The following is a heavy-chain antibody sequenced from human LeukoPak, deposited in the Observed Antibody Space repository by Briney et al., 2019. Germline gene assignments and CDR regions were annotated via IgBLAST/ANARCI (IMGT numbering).Heavy chain of an antibody. CDR1: GYTFTGYY. CDR2: VNPNSGGT. CDR3: ARALSYSSGWYNY. D-gene: IGHD6-19*01. Sequence: ASVKVSCKASGYTFTGYYMHWVRQAPGQGLEWMGWVNPNSGGTNYAQKFQGRVTMTRDTSISTAYMELSRLRSDDMAVYYCARALSYSSGWYNYWGQGTLVTVSS. V-gene: IGHV1-2*02. J-gene: IGHJ4*02.